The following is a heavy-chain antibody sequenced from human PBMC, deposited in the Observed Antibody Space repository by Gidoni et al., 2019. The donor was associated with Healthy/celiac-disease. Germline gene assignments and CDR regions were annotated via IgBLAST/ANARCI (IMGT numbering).Heavy chain of an antibody. J-gene: IGHJ4*02. CDR2: TNPSGGST. CDR3: AREPGIAVAGTRGDSDY. Sequence: QVQLVQSGAEVKKPGASVKVSCQASVYTFTSHYMHWVRQAPGQGLEWMGITNPSGGSTSYAQKFQGRVTMTRDTSTSTVYMELSSLRSEDTAVYYCAREPGIAVAGTRGDSDYWGQGTQVTVSS. D-gene: IGHD6-19*01. CDR1: VYTFTSHY. V-gene: IGHV1-46*01.